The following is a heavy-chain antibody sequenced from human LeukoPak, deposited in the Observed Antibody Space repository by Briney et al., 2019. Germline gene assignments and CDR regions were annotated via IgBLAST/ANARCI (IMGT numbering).Heavy chain of an antibody. CDR1: AFTFSSYA. V-gene: IGHV3-23*01. Sequence: GGSLRLSCAPSAFTFSSYAMSWVRPAPGKGLEWVSAISGSGGSTYYADSVKGRFTISRDNPKNTLYLQMNSLRAEDTAVYYCARSSRWYHRGPDYYYYYMDVWGEGTTVTVSS. CDR3: ARSSRWYHRGPDYYYYYMDV. J-gene: IGHJ6*03. CDR2: ISGSGGST. D-gene: IGHD6-19*01.